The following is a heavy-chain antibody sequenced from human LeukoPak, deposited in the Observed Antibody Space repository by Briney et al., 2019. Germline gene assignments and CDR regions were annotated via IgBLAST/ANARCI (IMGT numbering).Heavy chain of an antibody. V-gene: IGHV3-23*01. Sequence: GGSLRLSCAPSVFDFTTYPMSWVRPAPGRGREWISGIRESGDTTYYADSVKGRFTIYRDNSKNMIYLQIKSLGGEDTAIYYCAKLAASGAGSSRPPIDYWGQGSLVTVSS. CDR2: IRESGDTT. D-gene: IGHD1-1*01. J-gene: IGHJ4*02. CDR3: AKLAASGAGSSRPPIDY. CDR1: VFDFTTYP.